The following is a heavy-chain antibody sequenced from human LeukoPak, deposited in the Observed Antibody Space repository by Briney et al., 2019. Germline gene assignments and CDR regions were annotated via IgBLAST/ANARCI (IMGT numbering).Heavy chain of an antibody. D-gene: IGHD3-10*01. V-gene: IGHV3-74*01. CDR3: ARSSMVRGVPRPFDY. CDR1: GFTFSNYA. CDR2: INSDGSST. J-gene: IGHJ4*02. Sequence: GGSLRLSCAASGFTFSNYALSWVRQAPGKGLVWVSRINSDGSSTSYADSVKGRFTISRDNAKNTLYLQMNSLRAEDTAVYYCARSSMVRGVPRPFDYWGQGTLVTVSS.